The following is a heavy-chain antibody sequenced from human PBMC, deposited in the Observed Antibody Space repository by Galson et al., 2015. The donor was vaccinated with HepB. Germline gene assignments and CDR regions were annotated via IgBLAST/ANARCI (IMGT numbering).Heavy chain of an antibody. CDR1: GFTFSSYW. CDR3: ARFPRVGWSNYYSSCMDV. J-gene: IGHJ6*02. CDR2: IRQDGSEK. D-gene: IGHD6-19*01. V-gene: IGHV3-7*03. Sequence: SLRLSCAASGFTFSSYWMSWVRQAPGKGLEWVANIRQDGSEKYYVDSVKGRFTISRDNSKNSLYLQMNSLRAEDTAVYYCARFPRVGWSNYYSSCMDVWGQGTTITVSS.